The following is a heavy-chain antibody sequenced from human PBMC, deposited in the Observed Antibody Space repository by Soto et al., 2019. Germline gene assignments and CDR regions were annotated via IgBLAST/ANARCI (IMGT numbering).Heavy chain of an antibody. CDR3: ERGLRGSPEGHYYYYGMDV. CDR1: GFTFSSYW. Sequence: GGSLRLSCAASGFTFSSYWMHWVRQAPGKGLVWVSCINIDGSSTSYADSVKGRFTISRDNAKNTLYLQMNSLRAEDTAVYYCERGLRGSPEGHYYYYGMDVWGQGTTVTVSS. V-gene: IGHV3-74*01. D-gene: IGHD6-13*01. J-gene: IGHJ6*02. CDR2: INIDGSST.